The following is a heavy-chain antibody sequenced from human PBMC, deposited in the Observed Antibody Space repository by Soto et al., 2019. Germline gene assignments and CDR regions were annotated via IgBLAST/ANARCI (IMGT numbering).Heavy chain of an antibody. Sequence: SETLSLTCTVSGGSISSSSYYWGWIRQPPGKGLEWIGYIYYSGSTNYNPSLKSRVTISVDTSKNQFSLKLSSVTAADTAVYYCARHLRFGFDYWGQGTLVTVSS. V-gene: IGHV4-61*05. CDR2: IYYSGST. J-gene: IGHJ4*02. CDR1: GGSISSSSYY. D-gene: IGHD3-3*01. CDR3: ARHLRFGFDY.